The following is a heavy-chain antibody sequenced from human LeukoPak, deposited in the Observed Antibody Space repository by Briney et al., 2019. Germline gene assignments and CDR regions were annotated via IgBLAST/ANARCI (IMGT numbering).Heavy chain of an antibody. CDR2: IYYSGST. CDR1: GGSISSYY. D-gene: IGHD1-26*01. V-gene: IGHV4-59*01. CDR3: ARGGSYYDY. Sequence: SETLSLTCTVSGGSISSYYWSWIRQPPGKGLEWIGYIYYSGSTNHNPSLKSRLTISVDTSKNQFSLKLSSVTAADTAVYYCARGGSYYDYWGQGTLVTVSS. J-gene: IGHJ4*02.